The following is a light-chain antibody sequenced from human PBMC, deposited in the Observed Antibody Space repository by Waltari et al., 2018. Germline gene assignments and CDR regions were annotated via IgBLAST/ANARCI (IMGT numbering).Light chain of an antibody. Sequence: EIVLTQSPGTLALSPGERATLSCRASQSVGRALAWYQKKPGQAPRLLIDNASSRATCISNKYSGSASGTDFSLTISRGEPEDFAVYFCQMYVRLPVTFGQGTKVEVK. CDR3: QMYVRLPVT. J-gene: IGKJ1*01. V-gene: IGKV3-20*01. CDR1: QSVGRA. CDR2: NAS.